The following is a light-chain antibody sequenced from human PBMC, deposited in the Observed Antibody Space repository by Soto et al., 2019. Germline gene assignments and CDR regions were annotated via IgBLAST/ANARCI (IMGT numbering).Light chain of an antibody. CDR1: QRIRSW. Sequence: DIQRNQSLSTLSASVGVRLTITCWASQRIRSWLAWYQQKPGKAPKVLIYDASSLESGVPSRFSGSGSGTEFTLTISSLKPDDVATYYCQHNNGYSWTFGQGTKVDIK. V-gene: IGKV1-5*01. J-gene: IGKJ1*01. CDR3: QHNNGYSWT. CDR2: DAS.